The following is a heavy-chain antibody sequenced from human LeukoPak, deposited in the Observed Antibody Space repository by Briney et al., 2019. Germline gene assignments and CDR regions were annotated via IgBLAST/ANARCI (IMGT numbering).Heavy chain of an antibody. V-gene: IGHV4-39*07. Sequence: SETLSLTCTVSGGSISSSSYYWGWIRQPPGKGLEWIGSIYYSGSTYYNPSLKSRVTISVDTSKNQFSLKLSSVTAADTAVYYCARKYCSSTSCYASRYSSSWYSEYYFDYWGQGTLVTVSS. CDR3: ARKYCSSTSCYASRYSSSWYSEYYFDY. CDR2: IYYSGST. J-gene: IGHJ4*02. D-gene: IGHD2-2*01. CDR1: GGSISSSSYY.